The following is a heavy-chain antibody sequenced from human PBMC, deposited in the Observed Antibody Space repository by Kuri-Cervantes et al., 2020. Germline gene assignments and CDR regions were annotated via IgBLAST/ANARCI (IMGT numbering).Heavy chain of an antibody. CDR1: GGSIRSSNW. V-gene: IGHV4-4*02. CDR3: ARELGVERLDP. Sequence: SETLSLTCAVSGGSIRSSNWWSWVRQPPGKGLEWIGEIYHTGSTNYIPSLKSRVTISVDKSENQFSLRVSSLTAADTAVYYCARELGVERLDPWGQGTLVTVSS. CDR2: IYHTGST. D-gene: IGHD3-10*01. J-gene: IGHJ5*02.